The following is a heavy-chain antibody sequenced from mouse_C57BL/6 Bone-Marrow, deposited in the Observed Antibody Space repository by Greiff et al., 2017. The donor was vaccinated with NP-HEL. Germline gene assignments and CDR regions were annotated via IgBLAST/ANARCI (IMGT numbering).Heavy chain of an antibody. V-gene: IGHV5-4*01. CDR1: GFTFSSYA. CDR2: ISDGGSYT. D-gene: IGHD2-5*01. CDR3: AREDYSNY. J-gene: IGHJ3*01. Sequence: EVKLVESGGGLVKPGGSLKLSCAASGFTFSSYAMSWVRQTPEKRLEWVATISDGGSYTYYPDNVKGRFTISRDNAKNNLYLQMSHLKSEDTAMYYCAREDYSNYWGQGTLVTVSA.